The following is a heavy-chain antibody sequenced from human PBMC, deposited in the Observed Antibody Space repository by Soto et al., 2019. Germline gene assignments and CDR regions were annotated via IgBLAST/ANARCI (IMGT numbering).Heavy chain of an antibody. V-gene: IGHV3-23*01. J-gene: IGHJ4*02. CDR3: AIRMYSTRFYYLEY. CDR1: GFTVSSYA. CDR2: ISAST. Sequence: EMQLLESGGGLVQAGGSLRLSCAASGFTVSSYALNWVRQAPGKGLEWVSGISASTYYADSVNGRFTISRDTSKNTLYLNMNSLRAEDTAIYCCAIRMYSTRFYYLEYWGQGTLVTVSS. D-gene: IGHD6-13*01.